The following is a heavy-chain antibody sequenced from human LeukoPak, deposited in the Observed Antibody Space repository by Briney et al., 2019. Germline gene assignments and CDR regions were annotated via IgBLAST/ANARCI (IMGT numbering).Heavy chain of an antibody. J-gene: IGHJ4*02. CDR1: GFVFTIYT. Sequence: GGSLRLSCSASGFVFTIYTMYWVRQAPGKGPEYVSTISGSGNGFSIYYADSVKGRFTISRDDSKSILYLRMNGLRSEDTAVYYCVKDFGRIRGTPDSWGQGTLVTVSS. D-gene: IGHD1-26*01. CDR2: ISGSGNGFSI. V-gene: IGHV3-64D*06. CDR3: VKDFGRIRGTPDS.